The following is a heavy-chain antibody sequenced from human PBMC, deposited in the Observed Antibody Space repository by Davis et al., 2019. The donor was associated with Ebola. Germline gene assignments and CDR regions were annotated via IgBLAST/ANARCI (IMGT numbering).Heavy chain of an antibody. CDR1: GGSISSYY. CDR2: IYYSGST. J-gene: IGHJ4*02. D-gene: IGHD5-12*01. CDR3: ARALGPIVATIVDY. V-gene: IGHV4-59*01. Sequence: PSETLSLTCTVSGGSISSYYWSWIRQPPGKGLEWIGYIYYSGSTNYNPSLKSRVTISVDTSKNQFSLKLSSVTAADTAVYYCARALGPIVATIVDYWGQGTLVTVSS.